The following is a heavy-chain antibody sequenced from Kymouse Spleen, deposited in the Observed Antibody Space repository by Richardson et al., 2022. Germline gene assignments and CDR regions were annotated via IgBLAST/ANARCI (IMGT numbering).Heavy chain of an antibody. J-gene: IGHJ6*02. V-gene: IGHV3-9*01. CDR1: GFTFDDYA. D-gene: IGHD3-9*01. CDR3: AKDQTRNYDILTGNYYYGMDV. CDR2: ISWNSGSI. Sequence: EVQLVESGGGLVQPGRSLRLSCAASGFTFDDYAMHWVRQAPGKGLEWVSGISWNSGSIGYADSVKGRFTISRDNAKNSLYLQMNSLRAEDTALYYCAKDQTRNYDILTGNYYYGMDVWGQGTTVTVSS.